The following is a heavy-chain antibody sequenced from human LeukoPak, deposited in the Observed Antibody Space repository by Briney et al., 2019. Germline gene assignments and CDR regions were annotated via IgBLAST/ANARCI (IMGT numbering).Heavy chain of an antibody. CDR3: VLTIFGVVPDY. CDR1: GGSISSHY. CDR2: IYTSGST. V-gene: IGHV4-4*07. J-gene: IGHJ4*02. Sequence: SETLSLTCTVSGGSISSHYWSWIRQPAGKGLEWIGRIYTSGSTNCNPSLKSRVTMSVDTSKNQFSLKLSSVTAADTAVYYCVLTIFGVVPDYWGQGTLVTVSS. D-gene: IGHD3-3*01.